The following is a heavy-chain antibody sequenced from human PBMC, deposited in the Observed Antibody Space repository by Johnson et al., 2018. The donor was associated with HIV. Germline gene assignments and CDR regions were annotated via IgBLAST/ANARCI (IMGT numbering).Heavy chain of an antibody. CDR2: IKSKTDGGTT. D-gene: IGHD2-15*01. V-gene: IGHV3-15*01. CDR1: GFILSKAW. Sequence: VQLVESGGGLVKPGGSLRLSCAASGFILSKAWMTWVRQAPGKGLEWVGRIKSKTDGGTTDYAAPVKGRFTISRDDSKNTLYLQMNSLKTEDTAVYYCARGAALPAAFDIWGQGTMVTVSS. J-gene: IGHJ3*02. CDR3: ARGAALPAAFDI.